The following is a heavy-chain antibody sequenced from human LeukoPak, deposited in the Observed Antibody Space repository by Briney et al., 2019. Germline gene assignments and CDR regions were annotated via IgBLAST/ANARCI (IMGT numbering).Heavy chain of an antibody. D-gene: IGHD1-26*01. Sequence: SETLSLTCTVSGSGGSISSYYWSWIRQPAGKGLEWIGRIYTSGSTNYNPSLKSRVTMSVDTSKNQFSLKLTSVTAADTAVYYCARDRLGSRGASYFYYWGQGTLVTVSS. CDR1: GSGGSISSYY. CDR3: ARDRLGSRGASYFYY. CDR2: IYTSGST. J-gene: IGHJ4*02. V-gene: IGHV4-4*07.